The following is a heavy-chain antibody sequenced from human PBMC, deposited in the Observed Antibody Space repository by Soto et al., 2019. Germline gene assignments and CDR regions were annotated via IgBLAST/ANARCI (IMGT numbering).Heavy chain of an antibody. D-gene: IGHD3-10*01. CDR2: IWYDGSNK. Sequence: QVQLVESGGGVVQPGRSLRLSCAASGFTFSSYGMHWVRQAPGKGLEWVAVIWYDGSNKYYADSVKGRFTISRDNSKNTLYLLMNSLRAEHTAVYYCARESYDSGSFDYWGQGTLVTVSS. J-gene: IGHJ4*02. CDR1: GFTFSSYG. V-gene: IGHV3-33*01. CDR3: ARESYDSGSFDY.